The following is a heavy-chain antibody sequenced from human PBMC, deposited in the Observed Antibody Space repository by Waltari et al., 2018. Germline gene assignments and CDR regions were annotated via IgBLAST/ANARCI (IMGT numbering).Heavy chain of an antibody. CDR3: ARGGRGGTYYYDSSGYPDY. J-gene: IGHJ4*02. V-gene: IGHV4-31*03. CDR2: SYYIVST. CDR1: GGSISSGGYY. Sequence: QVQLQESGPGLVKPSQTLSLTCTVSGGSISSGGYYWSWIRQHPGKGLEWIGYSYYIVSTYDNPTLKSRVTISVDTSKNRFSLKLSSVTAADTAVYYCARGGRGGTYYYDSSGYPDYWGQGTLVTVSS. D-gene: IGHD3-22*01.